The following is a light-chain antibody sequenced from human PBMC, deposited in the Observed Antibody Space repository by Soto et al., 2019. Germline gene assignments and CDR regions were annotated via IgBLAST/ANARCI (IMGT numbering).Light chain of an antibody. CDR3: TSYAGTNNYVV. CDR1: SSDVGGYNY. Sequence: QSALTQPPSASGSPGQSVALSCTGTSSDVGGYNYVSWYQQHPGKAPKLMIYEVSKRPSGVPDRFSGSKSGNTASLTVSGLQAEDEAEYYCTSYAGTNNYVVFGGGTKVTVL. J-gene: IGLJ2*01. V-gene: IGLV2-8*01. CDR2: EVS.